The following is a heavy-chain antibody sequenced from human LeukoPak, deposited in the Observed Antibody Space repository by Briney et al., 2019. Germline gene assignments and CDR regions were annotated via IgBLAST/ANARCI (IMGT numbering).Heavy chain of an antibody. Sequence: XSETLSLTCTVSGGSISSGGYYWSWIRQHPGKGLEWIGYIYYSGSTYYNPSLKSRVTISVNTSKNQFSLKLSSVTAADTAVYYCARAQYNWNYAGFDYWGQGTPVTVSS. D-gene: IGHD1-7*01. CDR2: IYYSGST. CDR1: GGSISSGGYY. J-gene: IGHJ4*02. CDR3: ARAQYNWNYAGFDY. V-gene: IGHV4-31*03.